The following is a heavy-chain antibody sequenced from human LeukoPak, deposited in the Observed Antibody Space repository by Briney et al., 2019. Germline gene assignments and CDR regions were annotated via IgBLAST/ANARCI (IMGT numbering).Heavy chain of an antibody. CDR1: VFTFSNYA. J-gene: IGHJ4*02. V-gene: IGHV3-23*01. CDR2: ISGGST. D-gene: IGHD6-13*01. CDR3: AKGVSSLTFSFDY. Sequence: GGSLRLSCAASVFTFSNYAMSWVRQAPGKGLEWVSRISGGSTYYADSVKGRFTISRDNSKNTLFLQMNSLRAEDTAVYYCAKGVSSLTFSFDYWGQGTLVTVSS.